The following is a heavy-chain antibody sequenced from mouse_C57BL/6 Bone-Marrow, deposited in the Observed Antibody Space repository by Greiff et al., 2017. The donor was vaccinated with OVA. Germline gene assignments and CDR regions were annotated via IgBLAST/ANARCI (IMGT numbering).Heavy chain of an antibody. J-gene: IGHJ2*01. CDR1: GFNIKDDY. V-gene: IGHV14-3*01. D-gene: IGHD1-1*01. Sequence: VQLQQSGAELVRPGASVKLSCTASGFNIKDDYMHWVKQRPEQGLEWIGRIDPANGNTKYAPKFQGKATITADTSSNTAYLQLSSLTSEDTAIYYCAFTTVVPYGGDYWGQGTTLTVSS. CDR3: AFTTVVPYGGDY. CDR2: IDPANGNT.